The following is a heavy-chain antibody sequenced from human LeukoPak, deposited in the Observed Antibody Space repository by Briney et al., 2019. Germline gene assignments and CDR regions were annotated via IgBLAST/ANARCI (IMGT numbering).Heavy chain of an antibody. V-gene: IGHV3-23*01. CDR3: AKEYCSGGSCFSPSYYVDY. CDR1: GFTLSSYA. D-gene: IGHD2-15*01. J-gene: IGHJ4*02. CDR2: ISCSGGST. Sequence: GGSLRLSCTVSGFTLSSYALSWVRQAPGKGLEWVSAISCSGGSTYYADSVKGRFTISRDNSKDTLYLQMNSLRAEDTAVYYCAKEYCSGGSCFSPSYYVDYWGQGTLVTVSS.